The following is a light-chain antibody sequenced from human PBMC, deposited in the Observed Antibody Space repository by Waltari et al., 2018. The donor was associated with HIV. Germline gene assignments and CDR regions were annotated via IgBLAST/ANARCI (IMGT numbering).Light chain of an antibody. V-gene: IGLV1-51*01. CDR2: APN. Sequence: QSVLTQPPSVSAAPGQKVTISCSGSSSTIGNNFVSWYQQLPATAPKLLTYAPNKRPSGIADRFSASKSGTSATLAITGLQTGDEAVYYCGTWDNSLSAFWVFGGGTKVTVL. CDR3: GTWDNSLSAFWV. J-gene: IGLJ3*02. CDR1: SSTIGNNF.